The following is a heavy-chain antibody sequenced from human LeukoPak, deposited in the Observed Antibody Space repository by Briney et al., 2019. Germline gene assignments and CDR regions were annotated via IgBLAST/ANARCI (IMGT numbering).Heavy chain of an antibody. V-gene: IGHV3-23*01. Sequence: GGSLRLSCAASGFTFSSYAMSWVRQAPGKGLEWVSAISGSGGSTYYADSVKGRFTISRDNSKNTLYLHMNSLRAEDTAVYYCAKDTVAGTTYFDYWGQGTLVTVSS. CDR3: AKDTVAGTTYFDY. D-gene: IGHD6-19*01. CDR1: GFTFSSYA. J-gene: IGHJ4*02. CDR2: ISGSGGST.